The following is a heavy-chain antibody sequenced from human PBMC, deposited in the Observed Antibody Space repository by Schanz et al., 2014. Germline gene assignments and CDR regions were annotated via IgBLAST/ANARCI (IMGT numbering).Heavy chain of an antibody. D-gene: IGHD3-10*01. J-gene: IGHJ5*02. CDR2: ISTRSITK. CDR1: GFTFSSYS. Sequence: EVQLVESGGDLVQPGGSLRLSCAASGFTFSSYSMNWVRQTPGKGLEWVSYISTRSITKYYPASLKGRFTISRDDAKNSLYLQMNSLTDEDTAVYYCARGEFGRLFPTWFDPWGQGTLVTVSS. V-gene: IGHV3-48*02. CDR3: ARGEFGRLFPTWFDP.